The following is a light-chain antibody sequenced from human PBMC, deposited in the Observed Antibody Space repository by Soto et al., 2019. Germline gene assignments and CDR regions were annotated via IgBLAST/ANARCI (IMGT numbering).Light chain of an antibody. V-gene: IGKV3D-15*01. CDR1: QAISSY. CDR2: DAS. CDR3: QQYNNWPLT. J-gene: IGKJ5*01. Sequence: EIVITQSPSTLPVSPGETDTLSCRASQAISSYLAWYQQKPGQAPRLLIYDASTRATGIPARFSGSGSGTDFTLTITSLQSEDFAVYCCQQYNNWPLTFGPGTRLEIK.